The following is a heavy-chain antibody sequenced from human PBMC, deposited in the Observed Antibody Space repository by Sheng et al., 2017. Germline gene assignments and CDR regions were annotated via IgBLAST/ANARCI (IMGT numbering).Heavy chain of an antibody. CDR2: IWNDGSNK. J-gene: IGHJ4*02. CDR1: GSTFSRYG. CDR3: ARGPNFDS. V-gene: IGHV3-33*01. Sequence: QVQLVESGGGVVQPGRSLRLSCVASGSTFSRYGMHWVRQAPGKGLEWVAIIWNDGSNKYYVESVKGRFTISRDTFENTVYFQMNSLRVEDTALYYCARGPNFDSWGQGTLVTVSS.